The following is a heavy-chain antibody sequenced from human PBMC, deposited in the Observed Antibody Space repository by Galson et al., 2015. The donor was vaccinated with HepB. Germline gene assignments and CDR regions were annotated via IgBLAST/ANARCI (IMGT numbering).Heavy chain of an antibody. J-gene: IGHJ4*02. CDR3: ARGGYDFWSGYDY. D-gene: IGHD3-3*01. V-gene: IGHV3-30-3*01. Sequence: SLRLSCAASGFTFSSYAMHWVRQAPGKGLEWVAVISYDGSNKYYADSVKGRFTISRDNSKNTLYLQMNSLRAEDTAVYYCARGGYDFWSGYDYWGQGTLVTVSS. CDR2: ISYDGSNK. CDR1: GFTFSSYA.